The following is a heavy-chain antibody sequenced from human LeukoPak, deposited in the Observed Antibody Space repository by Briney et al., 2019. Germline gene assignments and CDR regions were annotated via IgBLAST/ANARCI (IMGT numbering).Heavy chain of an antibody. Sequence: GGSLRLSCAASGFTFSSYAMHWVRQAPGKGLEWVAVISYDGSNKYYADSVKGRFTISRDNSKNTLYLQMNSLRAEDTAVYYCARDVGLTLAYWGQGTLVTVSS. CDR3: ARDVGLTLAY. J-gene: IGHJ4*02. V-gene: IGHV3-30-3*01. CDR2: ISYDGSNK. CDR1: GFTFSSYA. D-gene: IGHD3-10*01.